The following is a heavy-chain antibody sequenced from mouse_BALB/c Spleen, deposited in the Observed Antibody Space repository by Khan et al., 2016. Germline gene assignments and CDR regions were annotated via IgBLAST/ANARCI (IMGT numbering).Heavy chain of an antibody. CDR3: ASAGYYGYLAY. CDR1: GFDFSRYW. Sequence: EVKLPESGGGLVQPGGSLNLSCAASGFDFSRYWMSWVRQAPGKGLEWIGEINTDSSTINYTPSLKDKFIISRDNAKNTLYLQMSKVRSEDTALYYCASAGYYGYLAYWGQGTLVTVSA. J-gene: IGHJ3*01. V-gene: IGHV4-1*02. CDR2: INTDSSTI. D-gene: IGHD1-1*01.